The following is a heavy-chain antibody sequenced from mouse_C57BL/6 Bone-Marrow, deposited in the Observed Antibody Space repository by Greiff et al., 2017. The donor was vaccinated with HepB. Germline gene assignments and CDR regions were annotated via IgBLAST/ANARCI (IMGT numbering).Heavy chain of an antibody. CDR3: AKLREDAMDY. CDR2: ISSGSSTI. V-gene: IGHV5-17*01. Sequence: EVMLVESGGGLVKPGGSLKLSCAASGFTFSDYGMHWVRQAPEKGLEWVAYISSGSSTIYYADTVKGRFTISRDNAKNTLFLQMTSLRSEDTAMYYCAKLREDAMDYWGQGTSVTVSS. CDR1: GFTFSDYG. D-gene: IGHD1-1*01. J-gene: IGHJ4*01.